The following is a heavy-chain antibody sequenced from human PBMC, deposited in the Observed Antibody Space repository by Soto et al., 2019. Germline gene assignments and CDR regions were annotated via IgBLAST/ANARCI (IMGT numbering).Heavy chain of an antibody. V-gene: IGHV3-23*01. Sequence: GGSLRLSCAASGFTFSSYAMSWVRQAPGKGLEWVSAISGSGGSTYYADSVKGRFTISRGNSKNTLYLQMNSLRAEDTAVYYCAKISSWYLDAFDIWGQGTMVTVSS. D-gene: IGHD6-13*01. CDR2: ISGSGGST. CDR3: AKISSWYLDAFDI. CDR1: GFTFSSYA. J-gene: IGHJ3*02.